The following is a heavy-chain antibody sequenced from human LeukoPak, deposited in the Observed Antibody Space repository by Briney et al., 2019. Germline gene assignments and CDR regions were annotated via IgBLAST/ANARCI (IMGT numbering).Heavy chain of an antibody. V-gene: IGHV4-34*01. CDR3: ARGAIAAAHLIYYFDY. CDR2: INHSGST. J-gene: IGHJ4*02. Sequence: SETLSLTCAVYGGSFSGYYWSWIRQPPGKGLEWIGEINHSGSTNYNPSPKSRVTISVDTSKNQFSLKLSSVTAADTAVYYCARGAIAAAHLIYYFDYWGQGTLVTVSS. D-gene: IGHD6-13*01. CDR1: GGSFSGYY.